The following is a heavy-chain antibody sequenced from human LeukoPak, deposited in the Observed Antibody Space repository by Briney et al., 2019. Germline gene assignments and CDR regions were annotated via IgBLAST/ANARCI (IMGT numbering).Heavy chain of an antibody. CDR1: GFNFSNLG. CDR3: AKILALSRQYYPGDY. J-gene: IGHJ4*02. D-gene: IGHD1-26*01. Sequence: PGGSLRLSCAASGFNFSNLGINWVRQAPGKGLEWVAFIRYDGSNKYYADSVKGRFTISRDNSKNTLYLQMNSLRAEDTAVYYCAKILALSRQYYPGDYWGQGTLVTVSS. CDR2: IRYDGSNK. V-gene: IGHV3-30*02.